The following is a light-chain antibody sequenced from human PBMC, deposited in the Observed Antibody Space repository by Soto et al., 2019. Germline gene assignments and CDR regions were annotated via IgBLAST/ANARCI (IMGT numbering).Light chain of an antibody. Sequence: QSVLTQPASASGTPGQWVTISCSGTTSNVGSNTVNWYQQLPGTAPQLLIYHSNHRPAGVPYRFSCYKSGTSASLATSVLRDEDDNHYYCANWDGSLNGVVFGGGTKVTVL. CDR2: HSN. J-gene: IGLJ2*01. V-gene: IGLV1-44*01. CDR1: TSNVGSNT. CDR3: ANWDGSLNGVV.